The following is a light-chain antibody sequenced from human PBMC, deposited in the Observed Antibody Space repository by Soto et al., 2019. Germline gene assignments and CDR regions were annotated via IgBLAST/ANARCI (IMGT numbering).Light chain of an antibody. J-gene: IGKJ3*01. CDR3: QQYGSSPFT. CDR1: QSVSSSY. CDR2: GTS. Sequence: EVVLTQSPGTLSLSPGERATLSCRASQSVSSSYLAWYQQKPGQAPRLLISGTSIRATGIPDRFSGSGSGTDFTLTISRLEPEDFAVYYCQQYGSSPFTFGPGTKVDIK. V-gene: IGKV3-20*01.